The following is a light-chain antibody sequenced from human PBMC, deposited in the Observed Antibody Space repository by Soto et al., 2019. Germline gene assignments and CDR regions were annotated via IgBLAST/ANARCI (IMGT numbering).Light chain of an antibody. CDR2: EVT. CDR1: SGDIGSYNL. Sequence: SALTQPASVSGSPGQSITISCTGTSGDIGSYNLVSWYQQHPGKAPKLIIYEVTDRPSGVSNRFSGSKSGNTASLTISGLQAEDEAEYYCSSYTNINSRACVFGTGTKVTVL. CDR3: SSYTNINSRACV. J-gene: IGLJ1*01. V-gene: IGLV2-14*01.